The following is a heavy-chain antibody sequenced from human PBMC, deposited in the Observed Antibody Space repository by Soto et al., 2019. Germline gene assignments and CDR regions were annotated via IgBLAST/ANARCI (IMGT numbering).Heavy chain of an antibody. D-gene: IGHD2-2*01. J-gene: IGHJ6*02. Sequence: QVQLVESGGGVVQPGGSLRLSCEASGFTFSKFGIHWVRQAPGKGLEWVAVVSYDGSFKYYADSVKGRFTISRDNSKNTLYLQMNSLTPEDTALYSCAKDSDQLLFDYYYYGMDVWGQGTTVTVSS. CDR3: AKDSDQLLFDYYYYGMDV. V-gene: IGHV3-30*18. CDR1: GFTFSKFG. CDR2: VSYDGSFK.